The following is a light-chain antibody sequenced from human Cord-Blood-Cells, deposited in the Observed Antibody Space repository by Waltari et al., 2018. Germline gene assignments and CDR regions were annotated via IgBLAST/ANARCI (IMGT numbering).Light chain of an antibody. J-gene: IGKJ5*01. Sequence: EIVLTQSPATLSLSPGERATLSCRASQSVSSYLAWYQQKPGQAPKLLIYDASNRATGSPASVSGSASGTDFTLTISSLEPEEFAVYDCQQRSNWPPVTFGQGTRLEIK. CDR1: QSVSSY. V-gene: IGKV3-11*01. CDR2: DAS. CDR3: QQRSNWPPVT.